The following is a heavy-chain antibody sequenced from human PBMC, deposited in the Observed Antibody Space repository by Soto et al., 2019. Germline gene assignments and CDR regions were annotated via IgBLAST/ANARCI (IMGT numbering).Heavy chain of an antibody. V-gene: IGHV1-24*01. Sequence: QVQLVQSGAEVKKPGASVKVSCKVSGYTLTELSLPWVRQTPGKELEWMGGFDPEDGETIYAQKFQGRVTMTEDTSTDTAYMELSSLRSEDTAVYYCAPSKRQLGAFDYWGQGTLVTVSS. CDR2: FDPEDGET. J-gene: IGHJ4*02. D-gene: IGHD6-6*01. CDR3: APSKRQLGAFDY. CDR1: GYTLTELS.